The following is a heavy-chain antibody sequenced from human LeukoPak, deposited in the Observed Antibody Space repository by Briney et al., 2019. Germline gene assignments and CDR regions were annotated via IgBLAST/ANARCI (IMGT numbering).Heavy chain of an antibody. Sequence: GGSLRLSCAASGFTFSSYWMSWVRQAPGKGLEWVANIKQDGSEKYYVDSVKGRFTISRDNAKNSLYPQMNSLRAEDTAVYYCAREGGYSSSSNDYWGQGTLVTVSS. D-gene: IGHD6-6*01. CDR3: AREGGYSSSSNDY. CDR1: GFTFSSYW. CDR2: IKQDGSEK. J-gene: IGHJ4*02. V-gene: IGHV3-7*01.